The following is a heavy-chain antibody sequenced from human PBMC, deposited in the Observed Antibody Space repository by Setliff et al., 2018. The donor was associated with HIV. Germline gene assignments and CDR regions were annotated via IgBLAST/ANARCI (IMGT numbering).Heavy chain of an antibody. V-gene: IGHV1-18*04. D-gene: IGHD1-26*01. CDR2: ISAYKGNT. CDR1: GYNFLSYG. J-gene: IGHJ3*02. Sequence: ASVKVSCKAAGYNFLSYGFSWVRQAPGQGFQWMGWISAYKGNTIYAQNLQGRVTMTTDTSTSTVYMELRSLTSDDTAVYYCTRGGYSGAFLDAFDIWGQGTMVTVSS. CDR3: TRGGYSGAFLDAFDI.